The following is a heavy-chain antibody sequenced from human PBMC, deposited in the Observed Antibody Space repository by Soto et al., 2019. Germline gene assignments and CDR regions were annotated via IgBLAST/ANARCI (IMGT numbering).Heavy chain of an antibody. J-gene: IGHJ4*02. CDR1: GFTFSSYS. CDR3: ASLKCSSTSCPSDY. Sequence: PGGSLRLSCAASGFTFSSYSMNWFRQAPGKGLEWVSSISTSSNYIYYADSVKGRFTISRDNAKNPLYLQMNSLRAEDTAVYYCASLKCSSTSCPSDYWGQGTLVTVSS. V-gene: IGHV3-21*01. D-gene: IGHD2-2*01. CDR2: ISTSSNYI.